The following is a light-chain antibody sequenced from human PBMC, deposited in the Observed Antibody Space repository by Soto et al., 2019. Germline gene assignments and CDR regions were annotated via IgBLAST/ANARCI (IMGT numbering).Light chain of an antibody. CDR1: QSVSSH. CDR3: QLRTNWPPMYT. Sequence: EIVLTQSPATLSLSPGERATLSCRASQSVSSHLAWYQQKPGQAPRLLIYAASNRASGIPARFSGSGSGTDVTLSISSLEPEDFAVYYCQLRTNWPPMYTFGQGTKLEIK. V-gene: IGKV3-11*01. J-gene: IGKJ2*01. CDR2: AAS.